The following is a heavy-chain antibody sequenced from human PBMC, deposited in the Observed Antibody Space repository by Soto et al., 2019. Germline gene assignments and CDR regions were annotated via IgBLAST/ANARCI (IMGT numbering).Heavy chain of an antibody. CDR2: ISSSSSYI. CDR1: GFTFSSYS. J-gene: IGHJ4*02. D-gene: IGHD4-17*01. V-gene: IGHV3-21*01. Sequence: GGSLRPSCAASGFTFSSYSMNWVRQAPGKGLEWVSSISSSSSYIYYADSVKGRFTISRDNAKNSLYLQMNSLRAEDTAVYYCARDPATVVPFDYWGQGTLVTVSS. CDR3: ARDPATVVPFDY.